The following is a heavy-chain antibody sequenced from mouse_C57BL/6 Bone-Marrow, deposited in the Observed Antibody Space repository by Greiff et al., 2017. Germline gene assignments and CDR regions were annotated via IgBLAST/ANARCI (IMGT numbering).Heavy chain of an antibody. Sequence: EVKVVESGGGLVRPGGSLKLSCAASGFTFSDYGMHWVRQAPEKGLEWVAYSGSGSSTTYDAATVKGRFPISRDNAKNTLFLQLTSLRSEDTAMYYCARNYYGSSRDYWGQGTTLTVSA. J-gene: IGHJ2*01. CDR1: GFTFSDYG. D-gene: IGHD1-1*01. V-gene: IGHV5-17*01. CDR2: SGSGSSTT. CDR3: ARNYYGSSRDY.